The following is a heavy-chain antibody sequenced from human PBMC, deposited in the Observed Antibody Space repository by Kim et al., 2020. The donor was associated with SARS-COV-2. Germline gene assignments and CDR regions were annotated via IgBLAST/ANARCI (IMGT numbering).Heavy chain of an antibody. J-gene: IGHJ6*02. CDR1: GFTFSDYY. CDR3: ARDRGYYGSGSYWPYYYYGMDV. Sequence: GGSLRLSCAASGFTFSDYYMSWIRQAPGKGLEWVSYISSSGSTIYYADSVKGRFTISRHNAKNSLYLQMNSLRAEDTAVYYCARDRGYYGSGSYWPYYYYGMDVWGQGTTVTVSS. D-gene: IGHD3-10*01. V-gene: IGHV3-11*04. CDR2: ISSSGSTI.